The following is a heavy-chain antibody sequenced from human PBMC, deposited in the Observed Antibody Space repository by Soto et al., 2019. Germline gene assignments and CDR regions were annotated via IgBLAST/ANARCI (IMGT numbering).Heavy chain of an antibody. CDR1: GFTFSSYS. J-gene: IGHJ6*02. V-gene: IGHV3-48*01. CDR2: ISSSSSTI. D-gene: IGHD3-10*01. CDR3: ARGPGVRGVIITLDYYYYGMDV. Sequence: GSLRLSCAASGFTFSSYSMNWVRQAPGKGLEWVSYISSSSSTIYYADSVKGRFTISRDNAKNSLYLQMNSLRAEDTAVYYCARGPGVRGVIITLDYYYYGMDVWGQGTTVTVSS.